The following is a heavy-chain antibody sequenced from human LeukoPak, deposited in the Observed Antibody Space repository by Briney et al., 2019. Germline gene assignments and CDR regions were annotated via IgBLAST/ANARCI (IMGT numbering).Heavy chain of an antibody. CDR1: GGSISGGSISSYY. Sequence: SETLSLTCTVSGGSISGGSISSYYWSWVRQPAGKGLEWIGRIYTSGTTNYNPSLKSRVTMSVDASKNQFSLKLNSVTAADTAVYYCARGAPSDYWGQGTLVTVSS. CDR3: ARGAPSDY. V-gene: IGHV4-4*07. CDR2: IYTSGTT. J-gene: IGHJ4*02.